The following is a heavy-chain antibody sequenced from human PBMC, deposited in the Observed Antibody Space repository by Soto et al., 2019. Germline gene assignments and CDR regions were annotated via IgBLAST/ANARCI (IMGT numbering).Heavy chain of an antibody. V-gene: IGHV3-33*01. Sequence: QVQLVESGGGVVQPGRSLRLSCAASGFTFSSYGMHWVRQAPGKGLEWVAVIWYDGSNKYYADSVKGRFTISRDNSKNARYLQMNGRRAEDTAVYYCARGPGGYNPPSRRIAIDYGGQGTLVAVSS. D-gene: IGHD5-12*01. J-gene: IGHJ4*02. CDR3: ARGPGGYNPPSRRIAIDY. CDR1: GFTFSSYG. CDR2: IWYDGSNK.